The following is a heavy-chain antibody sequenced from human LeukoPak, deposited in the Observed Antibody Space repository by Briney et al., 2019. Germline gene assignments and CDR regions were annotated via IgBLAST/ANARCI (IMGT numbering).Heavy chain of an antibody. V-gene: IGHV1-8*01. CDR3: ARRVGSGWPVQH. J-gene: IGHJ1*01. CDR2: MNPNSGNT. D-gene: IGHD6-19*01. CDR1: GYTFSSYD. Sequence: GASVKVSCKASGYTFSSYDINWVRQATGQGLERMGWMNPNSGNTGYAQKFQGRLNMTRNTSIDTAYMELSSLRSDDTAVYYCARRVGSGWPVQHWGQGTLVTVSS.